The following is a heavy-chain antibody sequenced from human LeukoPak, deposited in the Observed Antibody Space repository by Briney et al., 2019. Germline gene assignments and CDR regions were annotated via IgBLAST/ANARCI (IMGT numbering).Heavy chain of an antibody. CDR2: IRYDGSNK. D-gene: IGHD2-21*02. CDR1: GFTFSSYG. CDR3: ARGPDCGGDCPLDY. Sequence: PGGSLRLSCAASGFTFSSYGMHWVRQAPGKGLEWVASIRYDGSNKYYADSVKGRFTISRDNSKNTLYLQMNSLRVEDTAVYYCARGPDCGGDCPLDYWGQGTLVTVSS. J-gene: IGHJ4*02. V-gene: IGHV3-30*02.